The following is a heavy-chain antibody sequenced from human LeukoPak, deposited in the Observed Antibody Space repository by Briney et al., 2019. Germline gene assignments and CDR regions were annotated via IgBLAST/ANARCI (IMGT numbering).Heavy chain of an antibody. J-gene: IGHJ4*02. D-gene: IGHD6-19*01. CDR2: IYSGGGT. V-gene: IGHV3-53*01. CDR1: GFTVSSNY. Sequence: PGGSLRLSCAASGFTVSSNYMSWVRQAPGKGLEWVSVIYSGGGTYYADSVKGRFTISRDHSKNTLYLQMNSLGAEDTAVYYCARDLHSSGQYWGQGTLVTVSS. CDR3: ARDLHSSGQY.